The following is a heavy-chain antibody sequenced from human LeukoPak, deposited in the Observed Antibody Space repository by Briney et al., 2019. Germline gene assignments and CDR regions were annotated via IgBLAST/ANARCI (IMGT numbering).Heavy chain of an antibody. J-gene: IGHJ5*02. CDR1: GFTFSSYA. Sequence: PGGSLRLSCAASGFTFSSYAMHWVRQAPGKGLEWVAVISYDGSNKYYADSVKGRFTISRDNAKNSLYLQMNSLRAEDTAVYSCARGADGASSNSRGWFDPWGQGTLVTVSS. CDR3: ARGADGASSNSRGWFDP. D-gene: IGHD4/OR15-4a*01. CDR2: ISYDGSNK. V-gene: IGHV3-30*04.